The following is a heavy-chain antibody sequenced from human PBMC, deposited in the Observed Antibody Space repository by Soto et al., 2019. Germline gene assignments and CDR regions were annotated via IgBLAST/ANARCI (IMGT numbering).Heavy chain of an antibody. J-gene: IGHJ6*03. D-gene: IGHD4-4*01. CDR2: INHSGST. Sequence: SETLSLTCAVYGGSFSGYYWSWIRQPPGKGLEWIGEINHSGSTNYNPSLKSRVTISVDTSKNQFSLKLSSVTAADTAVYYCARGRAVAGSSNYVGYYMDVWGKGTTVTVSS. V-gene: IGHV4-34*01. CDR3: ARGRAVAGSSNYVGYYMDV. CDR1: GGSFSGYY.